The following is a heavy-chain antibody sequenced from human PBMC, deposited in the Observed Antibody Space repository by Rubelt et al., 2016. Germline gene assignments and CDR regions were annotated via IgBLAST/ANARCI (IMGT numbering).Heavy chain of an antibody. CDR2: INQDASEK. CDR3: ARDDAPLVCD. V-gene: IGHV3-7*01. J-gene: IGHJ4*02. D-gene: IGHD2-8*01. Sequence: EEQLLESGGGLIQPGGSLRLSCAASGFTFSRYWTSWVRQAPGKGLEWVANINQDASEKKYVCSVKGRFTISRDNAKNSVYLQMNSLRGEDTAVYYCARDDAPLVCDWGQGTLVTVSS. CDR1: GFTFSRYW.